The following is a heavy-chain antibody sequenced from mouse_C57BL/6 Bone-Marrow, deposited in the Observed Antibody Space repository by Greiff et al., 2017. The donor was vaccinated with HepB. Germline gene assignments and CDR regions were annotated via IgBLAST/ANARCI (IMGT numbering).Heavy chain of an antibody. D-gene: IGHD1-1*01. J-gene: IGHJ1*03. CDR3: ARMRGITTVVADWYFDV. Sequence: VQLQQPGTELVKPGASVKLSCKASGYTFTSYWMHWVKQRPGQGLEWIGNINPSNGGTNYNEKFKRKATLTVDKSSSTAYMQLSSLTSEDSAVYYCARMRGITTVVADWYFDVWGTGTTVTVSS. V-gene: IGHV1-53*01. CDR2: INPSNGGT. CDR1: GYTFTSYW.